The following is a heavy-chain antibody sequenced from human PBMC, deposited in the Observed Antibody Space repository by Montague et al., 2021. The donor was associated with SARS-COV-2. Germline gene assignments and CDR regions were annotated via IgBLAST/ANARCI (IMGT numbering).Heavy chain of an antibody. Sequence: SETLSLTSTVSGGSISSSSYYWGWIRQPPGKGLEWIGSIYYSGSTYYNPSLKSRVTISVDTSKNQFSLKLSSVTAADTAVYYCARGIRRTWIQLWVRSGFDYGGQGTLVTVSS. CDR1: GGSISSSSYY. CDR3: ARGIRRTWIQLWVRSGFDY. V-gene: IGHV4-39*07. D-gene: IGHD5-18*01. CDR2: IYYSGST. J-gene: IGHJ4*02.